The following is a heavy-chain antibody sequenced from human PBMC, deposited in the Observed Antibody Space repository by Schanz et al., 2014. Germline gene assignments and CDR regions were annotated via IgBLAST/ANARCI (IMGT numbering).Heavy chain of an antibody. Sequence: VQLVESGGGLVQPGGSLRLSCAASGFSFRKSAMSWVRQAPGKGLEWVSTIYSSGSTYYADSVRGRFTISRDNSMNTVYLQMNSLRSDDAAVYYCARAQGVIRLYYGVDVWGQGTLVTVSS. D-gene: IGHD3-10*01. CDR3: ARAQGVIRLYYGVDV. V-gene: IGHV3-23*05. CDR2: IYSSGST. J-gene: IGHJ6*02. CDR1: GFSFRKSA.